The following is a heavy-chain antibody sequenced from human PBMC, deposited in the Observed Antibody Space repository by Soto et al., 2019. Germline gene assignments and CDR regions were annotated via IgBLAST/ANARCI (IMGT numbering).Heavy chain of an antibody. D-gene: IGHD2-2*01. CDR1: GGSISSYH. J-gene: IGHJ6*03. V-gene: IGHV4-59*01. CDR2: ILNSGST. Sequence: SETLSLTCAVSGGSISSYHWSWIRQPPGKGLEWIGEILNSGSTNYNPSLKSRVTISLDTSNNQFSLKRTSVTTAETAVYYGAREMGYCTTTSCHAGPLYFYMDVWGKGTTVTVSS. CDR3: AREMGYCTTTSCHAGPLYFYMDV.